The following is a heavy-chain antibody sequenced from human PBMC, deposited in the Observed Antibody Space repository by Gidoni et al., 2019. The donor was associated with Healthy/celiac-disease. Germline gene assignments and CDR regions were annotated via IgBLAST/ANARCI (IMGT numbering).Heavy chain of an antibody. CDR1: GSTFRSYG. Sequence: QVQLVESGGGVVQPGRSLRLSCAASGSTFRSYGMHWVRQAPGKGLEWVAVIWYDGSNKYYADSVKGRFTISRDNSKNTLYLQMNSLRAEDTAVYYCARDAIVGPLGGAFDIWGQGTMVTVSS. D-gene: IGHD2-15*01. V-gene: IGHV3-33*01. CDR3: ARDAIVGPLGGAFDI. CDR2: IWYDGSNK. J-gene: IGHJ3*02.